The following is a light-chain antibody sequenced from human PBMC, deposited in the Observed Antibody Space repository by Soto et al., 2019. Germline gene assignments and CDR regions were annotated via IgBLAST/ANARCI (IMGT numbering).Light chain of an antibody. CDR2: GAS. CDR1: QSVSSNY. CDR3: QQYGSSPT. V-gene: IGKV3-20*01. J-gene: IGKJ4*01. Sequence: EIVMTQSPGTLSLSPVETATLSFRASQSVSSNYVAWFHQKPGQAPRLLIYGASSRATGVPDRFSGSGSGTDFTLTISRLEPEDFAVYYCQQYGSSPTFGGGTKVDIK.